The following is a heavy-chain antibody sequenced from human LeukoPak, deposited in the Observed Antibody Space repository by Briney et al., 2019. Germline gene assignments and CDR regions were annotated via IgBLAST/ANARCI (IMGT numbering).Heavy chain of an antibody. CDR2: INPNSGGT. D-gene: IGHD3-22*01. J-gene: IGHJ4*02. CDR1: GYTFTGYY. Sequence: ASVKVSRKASGYTFTGYYMHWVRQAPGQGLEWMGWINPNSGGTIYAQKFQGRVTMTRDTSISTAYMELSRLRSDDTAVYYCARGAHYHDSSEGFDYWGKGTLVTVSS. CDR3: ARGAHYHDSSEGFDY. V-gene: IGHV1-2*02.